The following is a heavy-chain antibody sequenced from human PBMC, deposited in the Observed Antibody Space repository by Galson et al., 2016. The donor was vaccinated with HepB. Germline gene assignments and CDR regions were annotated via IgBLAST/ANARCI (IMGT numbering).Heavy chain of an antibody. Sequence: SLTCTVSGGSISSGGYYWNWIRLHPGKGLEWIGYIYYSGSTYYNPSLKSRVTISVDTSKNQFSLKLSSVTAADTAVYYCARALFAVLDVWGQGTTVTVSS. CDR2: IYYSGST. V-gene: IGHV4-31*03. D-gene: IGHD3-3*01. CDR1: GGSISSGGYY. J-gene: IGHJ6*02. CDR3: ARALFAVLDV.